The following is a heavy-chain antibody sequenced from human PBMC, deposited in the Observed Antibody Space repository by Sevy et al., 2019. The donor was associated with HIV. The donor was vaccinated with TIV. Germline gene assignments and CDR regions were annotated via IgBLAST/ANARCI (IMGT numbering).Heavy chain of an antibody. CDR2: IRHDGSNK. CDR1: GFTFNFHG. J-gene: IGHJ5*02. V-gene: IGHV3-30*02. CDR3: ARETDNSARWLDP. Sequence: EGSLRLSCAASGFTFNFHGMHWVRQAPGKALEWVAFIRHDGSNKYMADSVKGRFTISRDNSKNTLFLQMNSLTVEDTAVYYCARETDNSARWLDPWGQGTLVTVSS. D-gene: IGHD4-4*01.